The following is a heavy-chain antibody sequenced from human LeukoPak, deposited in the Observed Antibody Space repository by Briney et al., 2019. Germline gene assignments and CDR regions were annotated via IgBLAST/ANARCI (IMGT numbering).Heavy chain of an antibody. V-gene: IGHV3-23*01. CDR3: ATRDYYDSRGYYYYYFDY. D-gene: IGHD3-22*01. J-gene: IGHJ4*02. CDR1: GFTFNNYA. Sequence: HPGGSLRLSCAASGFTFNNYAMSWVRQATGKGLEWVSGISGSGGSTYYADSVKGRFTISRDNSKNTVYLQMNSLRAEDTAVYYCATRDYYDSRGYYYYYFDYWGQGTLVTVSS. CDR2: ISGSGGST.